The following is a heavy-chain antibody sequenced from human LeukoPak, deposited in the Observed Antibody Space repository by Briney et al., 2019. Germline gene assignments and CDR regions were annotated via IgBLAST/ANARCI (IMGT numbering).Heavy chain of an antibody. CDR2: IKQDGSEK. CDR3: ARVGGVEWELLRNDAFDI. V-gene: IGHV3-7*01. D-gene: IGHD1-26*01. Sequence: PGGFLRLSCAASGFTFSSYWMSWVRQAPGKGLEWVANIKQDGSEKYYVDSVKGRFTISRDNAKNSLCLQMNSLRAEDTAVYYCARVGGVEWELLRNDAFDIWGQGTMVTVSS. CDR1: GFTFSSYW. J-gene: IGHJ3*02.